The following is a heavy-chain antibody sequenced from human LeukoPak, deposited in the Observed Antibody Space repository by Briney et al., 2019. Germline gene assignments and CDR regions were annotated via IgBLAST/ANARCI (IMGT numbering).Heavy chain of an antibody. CDR2: MNPNSGNT. V-gene: IGHV1-8*01. CDR1: GYTFTSYD. J-gene: IGHJ6*03. Sequence: GASVKVSFKASGYTFTSYDINWVRQATGQGLEWMGWMNPNSGNTGYAQKFQGRVTMTRNTSISTAYMELSSLRSEDTAVYYCARGGAGYWYYYYYYMDVWGKGTTVTISS. CDR3: ARGGAGYWYYYYYYMDV. D-gene: IGHD2-15*01.